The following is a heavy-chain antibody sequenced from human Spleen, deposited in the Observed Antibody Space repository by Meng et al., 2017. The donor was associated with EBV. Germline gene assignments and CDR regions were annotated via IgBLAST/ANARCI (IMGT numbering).Heavy chain of an antibody. CDR1: GFTFSSSW. D-gene: IGHD1-14*01. V-gene: IGHV3-74*01. Sequence: VTRVGSGGGLVQPGGSLSLYCAVSGFTFSSSWMHWVRQTPGKGLVWVARINSDGSITTYADSVKGRFTISRDNAKSTPYLQMNSLRTEDTAVYYCAKDLSGRFDPWGQGTLVTVSS. CDR2: INSDGSIT. CDR3: AKDLSGRFDP. J-gene: IGHJ5*02.